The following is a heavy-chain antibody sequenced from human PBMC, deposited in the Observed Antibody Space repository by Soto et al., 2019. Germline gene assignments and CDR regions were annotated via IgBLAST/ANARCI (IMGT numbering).Heavy chain of an antibody. Sequence: EMQLVQSGEGLVQPGGSLRLSCAASGFTVSSSYMTWVRHVPGKGLEWVSVMYAGGTTYYANSVKGRFTFSRDNSKNMMDLQMNNLRDEDTAMYYCAREFRDGSNTRLAFDPWGQGTLVTVSS. V-gene: IGHV3-66*01. CDR3: AREFRDGSNTRLAFDP. D-gene: IGHD6-6*01. CDR2: MYAGGTT. CDR1: GFTVSSSY. J-gene: IGHJ5*02.